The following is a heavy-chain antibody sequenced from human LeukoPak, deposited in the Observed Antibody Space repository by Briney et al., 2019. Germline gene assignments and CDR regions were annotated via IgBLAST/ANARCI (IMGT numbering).Heavy chain of an antibody. D-gene: IGHD1-20*01. CDR1: GYSFTSYW. Sequence: GESLKISCKGSGYSFTSYWIGWVRQVPGKGLEWMGVIFPGDSVTSYSPSFQAQATISADTSINTSYLQWSTLKASDTAMYYCARHGVTGTKLDYWGQGTLVTVSS. CDR3: ARHGVTGTKLDY. J-gene: IGHJ4*02. CDR2: IFPGDSVT. V-gene: IGHV5-51*01.